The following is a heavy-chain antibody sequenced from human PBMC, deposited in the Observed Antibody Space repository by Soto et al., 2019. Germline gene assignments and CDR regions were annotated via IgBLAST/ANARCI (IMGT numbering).Heavy chain of an antibody. V-gene: IGHV1-18*01. CDR2: ISAYNGNT. CDR3: AREWRASYYYYYGMDV. Sequence: ASVKVSCKASGYTFTNYGISWVRQAPGQGLEWMGWISAYNGNTDYAQKLQGRVTMTTDTSTSTAYMELSSLRSEDTAVYYCAREWRASYYYYYGMDVWGQGTTVTVSS. CDR1: GYTFTNYG. J-gene: IGHJ6*02.